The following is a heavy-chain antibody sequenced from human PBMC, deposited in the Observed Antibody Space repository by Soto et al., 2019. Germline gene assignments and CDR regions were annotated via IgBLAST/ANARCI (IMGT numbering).Heavy chain of an antibody. CDR3: ARGGPLSAGTREAYYYYGMDV. V-gene: IGHV3-33*01. D-gene: IGHD1-1*01. J-gene: IGHJ6*02. CDR2: IWYDGSNK. CDR1: GFTFSSYG. Sequence: QVQLVESGGGVVQPGRSLRLSCAASGFTFSSYGMHWVRQAPGKGLEWVAVIWYDGSNKYYADSVKGRFTISRDNSKNTLYRQMNSLRAEDTAVYYCARGGPLSAGTREAYYYYGMDVWGQGTTVTVSS.